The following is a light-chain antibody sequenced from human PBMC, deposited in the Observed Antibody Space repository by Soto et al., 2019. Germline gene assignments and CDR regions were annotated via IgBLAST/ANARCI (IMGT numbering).Light chain of an antibody. CDR2: GAS. J-gene: IGKJ5*01. CDR3: QQYGSSPPIT. V-gene: IGKV3-20*01. Sequence: EIVLTQSPGTLSWSPLEIARLCCMAIQSVSSSYLAWYQQKPGQAPRLLIYGASSRATGIPDRFSGSGSGTDFTLTISRLEPEDFAVYYCQQYGSSPPITFGQGTRLEIK. CDR1: QSVSSSY.